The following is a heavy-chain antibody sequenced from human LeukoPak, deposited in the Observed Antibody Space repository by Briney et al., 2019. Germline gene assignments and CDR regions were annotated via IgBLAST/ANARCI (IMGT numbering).Heavy chain of an antibody. J-gene: IGHJ4*02. Sequence: SETLSLTCAVYGGSFSGYYWSWIRQPPGKGLEWIGEINHSGSTNYNPSLKSRVTISVDKSKSHFSLKVTSVTAADTAVYYCARVVGNTNFDSWGQGALVTVSS. CDR3: ARVVGNTNFDS. D-gene: IGHD2-21*01. V-gene: IGHV4-34*01. CDR1: GGSFSGYY. CDR2: INHSGST.